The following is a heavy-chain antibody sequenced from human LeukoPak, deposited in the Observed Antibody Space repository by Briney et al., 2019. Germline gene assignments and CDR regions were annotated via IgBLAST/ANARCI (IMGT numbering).Heavy chain of an antibody. D-gene: IGHD6-13*01. CDR1: GFTFTSYA. CDR2: MSGSGDKT. V-gene: IGHV3-23*01. CDR3: AKNRGYSSSWFFDD. Sequence: PGGSLRLSCAASGFTFTSYAMSWVRQAPGKGLEWVSAMSGSGDKTYYTDSVRGRFTISRDNSKDTVYLQMSGLRGEDTALYYCAKNRGYSSSWFFDDWGQGTLVTVSS. J-gene: IGHJ4*02.